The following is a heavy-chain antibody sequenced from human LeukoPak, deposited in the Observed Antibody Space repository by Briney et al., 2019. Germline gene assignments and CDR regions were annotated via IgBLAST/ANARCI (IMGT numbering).Heavy chain of an antibody. D-gene: IGHD3-22*01. CDR1: GDSISTSSYY. V-gene: IGHV4-39*01. J-gene: IGHJ4*02. CDR3: ARSDYYDYRQIDF. CDR2: IYYSGIT. Sequence: PSETLSLTCTVSGDSISTSSYYWGWIRQPPGKGLEWLGSIYYSGITHYNPSLKRRVTIYVDTFRNQFSLHLYSVTAADTAVFYCARSDYYDYRQIDFWGQGTLVTVSS.